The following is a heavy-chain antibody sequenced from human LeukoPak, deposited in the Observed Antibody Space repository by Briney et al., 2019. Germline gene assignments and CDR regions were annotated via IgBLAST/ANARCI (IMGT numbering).Heavy chain of an antibody. J-gene: IGHJ6*03. CDR3: ARVAPVVTGYYYYMDV. V-gene: IGHV4-59*11. CDR1: GGSIRSHY. D-gene: IGHD2-21*02. CDR2: IYYSGNT. Sequence: SETLSLTCTVSGGSIRSHYWSWIRQPPGKGLEWIGYIYYSGNTNYDPSLKRRVTISVDTSKNQLSLKLSSVTAADTAVYYCARVAPVVTGYYYYMDVWGKGTTVTVSS.